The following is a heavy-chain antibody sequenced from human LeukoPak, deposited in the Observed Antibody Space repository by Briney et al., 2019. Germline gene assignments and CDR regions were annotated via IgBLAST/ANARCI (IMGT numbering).Heavy chain of an antibody. CDR2: IYYSGST. Sequence: SETLSLTCTVSGGSISSSSYYWGWIRQPPGKGLEWIGSIYYSGSTYYNPSLKSRVTISVDTSKDHFSLELSSVTAADTAVYYCARDIQQQLVTYYYYMDVWGKGTTVTVSS. CDR1: GGSISSSSYY. D-gene: IGHD6-13*01. CDR3: ARDIQQQLVTYYYYMDV. J-gene: IGHJ6*03. V-gene: IGHV4-39*02.